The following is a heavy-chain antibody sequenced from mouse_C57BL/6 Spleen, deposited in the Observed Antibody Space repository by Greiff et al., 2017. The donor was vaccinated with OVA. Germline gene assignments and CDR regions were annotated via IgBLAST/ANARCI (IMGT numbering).Heavy chain of an antibody. V-gene: IGHV3-6*01. D-gene: IGHD3-2*02. J-gene: IGHJ4*01. CDR2: ISYDGSN. CDR3: AREDSSDPGAMDY. CDR1: GYSITSGYY. Sequence: EVQRVESGPGLVKPSQSLSLTCSVTGYSITSGYYWNWIRQFPGNKLEWMGYISYDGSNNYNPSLKNRISITRDTSKNQFFLKLNSVTTEDTATDYCAREDSSDPGAMDYWGQGTSVTVAS.